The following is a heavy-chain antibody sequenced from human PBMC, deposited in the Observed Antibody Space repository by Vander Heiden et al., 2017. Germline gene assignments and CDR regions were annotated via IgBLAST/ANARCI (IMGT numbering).Heavy chain of an antibody. CDR1: RFTVSSNY. D-gene: IGHD3-10*01. CDR3: ASAWFGRGAIVYSDY. Sequence: EVQLVESGGGLIQPGGSLRLSCAASRFTVSSNYMSWVRKAPGKGLEGVSVIYSGGSTYYADSVKGRFTISRDNSKNTLYLQMNSLRAEDTAVYYCASAWFGRGAIVYSDYWGQGTLVTVSS. CDR2: IYSGGST. V-gene: IGHV3-53*01. J-gene: IGHJ4*02.